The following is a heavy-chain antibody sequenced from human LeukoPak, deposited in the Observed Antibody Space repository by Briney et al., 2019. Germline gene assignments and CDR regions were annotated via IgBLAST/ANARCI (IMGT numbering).Heavy chain of an antibody. J-gene: IGHJ4*02. CDR3: ARDAATVVTKYFDY. CDR2: ISSSSSYI. V-gene: IGHV3-21*01. CDR1: GFTFSSYS. Sequence: GWSLRLSCAASGFTFSSYSMNWVRQAPGKGLEWVSSISSSSSYIYYADSVKGRFTISRDNAKNSLYLQMNSLRAEDTAVYYCARDAATVVTKYFDYWGQGSLVTVSS. D-gene: IGHD4-23*01.